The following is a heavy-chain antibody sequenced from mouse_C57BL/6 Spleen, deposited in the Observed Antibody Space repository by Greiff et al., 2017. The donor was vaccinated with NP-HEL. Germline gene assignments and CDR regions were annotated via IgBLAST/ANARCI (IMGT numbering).Heavy chain of an antibody. CDR2: IDPETGGT. CDR3: TSHDYYGSSSYYFDY. Sequence: QVQLQQSGAELVRPGASVTLSCKASGYTFTDYEMHWVKQTPVHGLEWIGAIDPETGGTAYNQKFKGKAILTADKSSSTAYMELRGLTSEDSAVYYCTSHDYYGSSSYYFDYWGQGTTLTVSS. CDR1: GYTFTDYE. D-gene: IGHD1-1*01. V-gene: IGHV1-15*01. J-gene: IGHJ2*01.